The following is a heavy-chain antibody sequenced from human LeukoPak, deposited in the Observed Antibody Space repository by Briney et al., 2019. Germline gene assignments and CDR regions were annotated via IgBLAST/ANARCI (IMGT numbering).Heavy chain of an antibody. D-gene: IGHD2-21*01. CDR1: GYTFTGHY. CDR3: ARGHSGDGYHFDY. J-gene: IGHJ4*02. V-gene: IGHV1-2*02. CDR2: LNPDSGGT. Sequence: GASVKVSCKASGYTFTGHYMHWVRQAPGQGLEWMGWLNPDSGGTNYAQKFQGRVTLTRDTSINTAYMDLSSLRYDDTAIYYCARGHSGDGYHFDYWGQGTLVAVSS.